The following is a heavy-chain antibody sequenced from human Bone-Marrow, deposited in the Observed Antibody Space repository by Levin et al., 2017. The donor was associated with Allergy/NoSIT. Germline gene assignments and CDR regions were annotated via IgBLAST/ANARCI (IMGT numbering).Heavy chain of an antibody. CDR3: AGEGGYGGDSCAFDI. V-gene: IGHV3-48*03. J-gene: IGHJ3*02. D-gene: IGHD4-23*01. CDR2: ISDSGYTR. Sequence: GGSLRLSCAASGFNFRAYEMHWVRQTPGKGLEWLSYISDSGYTRNYADSVKGRFTVSRDNPNDSLYLQMNSLGVEDKGVYYCAGEGGYGGDSCAFDIWGQGTMVTVSS. CDR1: GFNFRAYE.